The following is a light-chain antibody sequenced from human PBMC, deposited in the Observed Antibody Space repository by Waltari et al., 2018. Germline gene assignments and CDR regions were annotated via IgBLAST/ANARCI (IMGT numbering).Light chain of an antibody. J-gene: IGLJ3*02. V-gene: IGLV2-23*02. CDR1: SCDFGRYDL. CDR3: CSYAGNYIWV. Sequence: QSALTPPSAVSGSPGQSVTISCPGASCDFGRYDLVTCYQQPPGNAPNFVIADVTKRPSGVSDRFSGSKSGDTASLTISGLQFEDEADYYCCSYAGNYIWVFGGGTRLTVL. CDR2: DVT.